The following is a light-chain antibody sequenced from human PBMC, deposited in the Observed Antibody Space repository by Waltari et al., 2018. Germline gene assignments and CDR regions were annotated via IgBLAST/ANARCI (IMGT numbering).Light chain of an antibody. CDR2: RAS. J-gene: IGKJ2*03. CDR3: QQYSSYNS. CDR1: QSMSSW. Sequence: DIQMTQSPSTLSASVGDRVTITCRASQSMSSWLAWYQQKPRKAPNLLISRASSLESGVPSRFSGSGSGTEFSLTISSLQPDDFATYYCQQYSSYNSFGQGTKLEI. V-gene: IGKV1-5*03.